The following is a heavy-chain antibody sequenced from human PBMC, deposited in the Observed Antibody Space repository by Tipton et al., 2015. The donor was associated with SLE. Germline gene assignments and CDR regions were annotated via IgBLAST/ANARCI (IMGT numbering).Heavy chain of an antibody. Sequence: TLSLTCAVYGGSFSGYYWSWIRQPPGKGLEWIGEIKHSGSTNYNPSLKSRVTISVDTSKNQFSLKLSSVTAADTAVYYCARGLYDILSGYYFDYWGRGTLVTVSS. D-gene: IGHD3-9*01. CDR3: ARGLYDILSGYYFDY. CDR1: GGSFSGYY. V-gene: IGHV4-34*01. CDR2: IKHSGST. J-gene: IGHJ4*02.